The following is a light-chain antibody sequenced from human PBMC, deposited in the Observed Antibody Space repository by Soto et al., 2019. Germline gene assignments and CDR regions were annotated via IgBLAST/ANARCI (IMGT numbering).Light chain of an antibody. Sequence: TQSPSILSASSGDRVTLSCRANRSIGSAVAWYHQRSGQAPRLLIFDASIRVPTTPARFSGSVSGTEFTLTISSLEPEDFAVYFCQQYADRPRTFGQGTKVDIK. CDR2: DAS. CDR1: RSIGSA. CDR3: QQYADRPRT. V-gene: IGKV3-15*01. J-gene: IGKJ1*01.